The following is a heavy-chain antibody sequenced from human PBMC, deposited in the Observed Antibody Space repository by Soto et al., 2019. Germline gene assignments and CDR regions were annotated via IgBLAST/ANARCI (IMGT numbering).Heavy chain of an antibody. CDR1: GGSVSSGNYF. D-gene: IGHD5-12*01. CDR2: IYYSGTT. V-gene: IGHV4-61*01. J-gene: IGHJ4*02. Sequence: PSETLSLTCTVSGGSVSSGNYFWSWIRQPPGKGLEWIGYIYYSGTTNYNPSLKSRVTISVDTSKNQFSLKLSSVAAADTAVYYCARGLYSGYDNPFDYWGQGTLVTVSS. CDR3: ARGLYSGYDNPFDY.